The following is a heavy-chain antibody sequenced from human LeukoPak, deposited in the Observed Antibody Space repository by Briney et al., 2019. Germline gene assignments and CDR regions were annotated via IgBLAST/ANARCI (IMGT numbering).Heavy chain of an antibody. CDR2: SIPIFCTA. V-gene: IGHV1-69*05. CDR1: GGTFSSYA. J-gene: IGHJ4*02. D-gene: IGHD2-15*01. CDR3: AREGGYCSGGSCRWLSGWDGDIGLSFDY. Sequence: GASVKVSCKASGGTFSSYAISWLRQAPGQGLAWMGGSIPIFCTANYVQKFQGRVTIHTDESTSAAYMEVSSLRSEDTAVYYCAREGGYCSGGSCRWLSGWDGDIGLSFDYWGQGTLVTVSS.